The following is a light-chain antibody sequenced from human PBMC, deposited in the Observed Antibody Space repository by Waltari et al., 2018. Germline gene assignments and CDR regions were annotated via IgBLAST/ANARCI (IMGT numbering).Light chain of an antibody. J-gene: IGKJ1*01. CDR3: QQSYSTPRT. Sequence: DIQMTQSPSSLSASVGDRVTITCRASQTISGYLNWYQQKPGKAPKLLIYAASSLQSGVPSRFSGSGSGTDVTLTISSLQLEDFATYYCQQSYSTPRTFGQGTKVEIK. V-gene: IGKV1-39*01. CDR1: QTISGY. CDR2: AAS.